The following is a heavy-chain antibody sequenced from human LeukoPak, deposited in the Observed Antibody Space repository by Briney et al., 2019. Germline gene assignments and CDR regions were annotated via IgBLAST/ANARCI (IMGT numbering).Heavy chain of an antibody. Sequence: PGGSLRLSCAASGFTFSDYYMSWIRQAPGKGLEWVSYISSGGSTIYYADSVKGRFTISRDNAKNSLYLQMNSLRAEDTAVYYCARVYGAHAETADYWGQGTLVTVSS. CDR2: ISSGGSTI. J-gene: IGHJ4*02. D-gene: IGHD1-14*01. CDR3: ARVYGAHAETADY. CDR1: GFTFSDYY. V-gene: IGHV3-11*01.